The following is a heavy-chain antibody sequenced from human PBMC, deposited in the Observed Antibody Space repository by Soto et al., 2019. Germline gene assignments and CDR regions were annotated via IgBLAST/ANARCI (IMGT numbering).Heavy chain of an antibody. V-gene: IGHV1-69*02. D-gene: IGHD3-10*01. CDR1: GDTFNFYS. Sequence: QVQLVQSGAEVKRPGSSVKVSCKASGDTFNFYSINWVRQAPGLGLEWMGRVNPIVSMSNYAQKFQGRVTMNADKSTSTAYMALSTLRSEDTAIYYCASSYGSGYRAFDYWGQGALVTVSS. CDR3: ASSYGSGYRAFDY. J-gene: IGHJ4*02. CDR2: VNPIVSMS.